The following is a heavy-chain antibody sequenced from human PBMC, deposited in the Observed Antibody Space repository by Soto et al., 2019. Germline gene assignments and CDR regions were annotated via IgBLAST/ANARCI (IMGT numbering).Heavy chain of an antibody. CDR3: ARSGRLRFFDP. V-gene: IGHV1-2*02. Sequence: SVKVSCNASGYTFTCYYMHWVRQAPGQGLEWMGWINPHSGGTNYAQKFQGRVTMTRDTSISTAYMELSRLRSDDTAVYYCARSGRLRFFDPWGQGTLVTVSS. CDR2: INPHSGGT. CDR1: GYTFTCYY. D-gene: IGHD3-3*01. J-gene: IGHJ5*02.